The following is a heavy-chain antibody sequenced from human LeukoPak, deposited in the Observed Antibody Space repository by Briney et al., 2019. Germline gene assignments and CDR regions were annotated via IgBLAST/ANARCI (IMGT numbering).Heavy chain of an antibody. J-gene: IGHJ4*02. CDR3: ARAKTLVVVAAMGY. V-gene: IGHV1-8*02. Sequence: ASVKVSCKASGYTFTSYYMHWVRQAPGQGLEWMGWISAYNGNTNYAQKLQGRVTMTRNTSISTAYMELSSLRSEDTAVYYCARAKTLVVVAAMGYWGQGTLVTVSS. CDR1: GYTFTSYY. D-gene: IGHD2-15*01. CDR2: ISAYNGNT.